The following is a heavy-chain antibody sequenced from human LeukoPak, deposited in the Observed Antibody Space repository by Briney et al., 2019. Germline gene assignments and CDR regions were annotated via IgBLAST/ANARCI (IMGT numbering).Heavy chain of an antibody. J-gene: IGHJ4*02. V-gene: IGHV3-23*01. CDR3: ARVESRWELGLSDY. Sequence: GGSLRLSCAASGFTFSSYAMSWVRQAPGKGLEWVSAISGSGGSTYYADSVKGRFTISRDNSKNTLYLQMNSLRAEDTAVYYCARVESRWELGLSDYWGQGTLVTVSS. D-gene: IGHD1-26*01. CDR1: GFTFSSYA. CDR2: ISGSGGST.